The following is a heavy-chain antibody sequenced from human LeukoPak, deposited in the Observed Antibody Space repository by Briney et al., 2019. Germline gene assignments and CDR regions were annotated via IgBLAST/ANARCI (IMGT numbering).Heavy chain of an antibody. CDR1: GFTFSSYS. J-gene: IGHJ6*02. V-gene: IGHV3-23*01. Sequence: GGSLRLSCAASGFTFSSYSMNWVRQAPGKGLEWVSAISGSGGSTYYADSVKGRFTISRDNSRNTLYLQMNSLRAEDTAVYYCAKDLAGSSPSWQNTSSYGRDVWGQGTTVTVSS. D-gene: IGHD2-2*01. CDR3: AKDLAGSSPSWQNTSSYGRDV. CDR2: ISGSGGST.